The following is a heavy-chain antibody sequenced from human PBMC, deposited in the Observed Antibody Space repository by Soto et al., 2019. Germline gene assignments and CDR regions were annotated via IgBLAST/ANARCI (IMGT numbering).Heavy chain of an antibody. D-gene: IGHD1-26*01. CDR3: GKGRSYYYYYGVDV. J-gene: IGHJ6*02. V-gene: IGHV3-23*01. CDR2: IIDSGGST. CDR1: GFTFSSCS. Sequence: GGSLILSCASSGFTFSSCSMVLVRPAPGKGLEWVSDIIDSGGSTYYADAVKGRFTISRDNSKSTLYLQMNSLRAEDTVVYYCGKGRSYYYYYGVDVWGQGTTVTVSS.